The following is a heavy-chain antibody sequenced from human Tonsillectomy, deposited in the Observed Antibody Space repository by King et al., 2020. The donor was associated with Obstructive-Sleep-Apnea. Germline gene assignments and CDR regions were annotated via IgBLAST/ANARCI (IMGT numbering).Heavy chain of an antibody. Sequence: VQLVESGGGVVQPGRSLRLSCAASGFTFSSYGMHWVRQAPGKGLEWVAFIRYDGSNKYYADSVKGRFTISRDNSKNTLYLQMNSLRAEDTAVYYCAKDGQTPKVHKCSTAAWGPDFDYWGQGTLVTVSS. V-gene: IGHV3-30*02. D-gene: IGHD3-16*01. CDR2: IRYDGSNK. CDR1: GFTFSSYG. CDR3: AKDGQTPKVHKCSTAAWGPDFDY. J-gene: IGHJ4*02.